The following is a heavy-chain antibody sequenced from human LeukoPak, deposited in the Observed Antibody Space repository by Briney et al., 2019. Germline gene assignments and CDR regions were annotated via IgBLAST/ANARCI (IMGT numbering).Heavy chain of an antibody. CDR3: ARDREGSGSYYKDDNY. Sequence: ASVKVSCKASGYTFTGYYMQWVRQAPGQGLEWMGWINPNSGGTNYAQKFQGRVTMTRDTSISTAYMELSRLRSDDTAVYYCARDREGSGSYYKDDNYWGQGTLVTVSS. J-gene: IGHJ4*02. D-gene: IGHD3-10*01. CDR1: GYTFTGYY. V-gene: IGHV1-2*02. CDR2: INPNSGGT.